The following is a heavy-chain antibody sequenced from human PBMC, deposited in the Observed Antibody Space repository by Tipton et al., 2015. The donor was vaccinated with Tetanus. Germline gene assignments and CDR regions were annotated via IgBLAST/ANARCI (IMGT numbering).Heavy chain of an antibody. CDR2: ISYSGST. D-gene: IGHD3-3*01. CDR1: GGSMNSYY. Sequence: TLSLTCTVSGGSMNSYYWSWIRQPPGKGLEWIAYISYSGSTNSNYALKSRITISRDTSKNQFSLKLTSVTAADTAVYYCARANYDFPKKGPFDSWGQGTLVIVSS. J-gene: IGHJ4*02. CDR3: ARANYDFPKKGPFDS. V-gene: IGHV4-59*01.